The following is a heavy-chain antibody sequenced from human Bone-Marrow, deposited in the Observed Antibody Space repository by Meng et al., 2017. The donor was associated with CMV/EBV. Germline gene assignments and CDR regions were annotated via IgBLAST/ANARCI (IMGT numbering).Heavy chain of an antibody. Sequence: GESLKISCAASGFTFDDYAMHWVRQAPGKGLEWVAVISYDGSNKYYADSVKGRFTISRDNSKNTLYLQMNSLRAEDTAVYYCARDVRITIFGVVIGSYAADYWGQGTLVTVSS. J-gene: IGHJ4*02. V-gene: IGHV3-30-3*01. D-gene: IGHD3-3*01. CDR2: ISYDGSNK. CDR1: GFTFDDYA. CDR3: ARDVRITIFGVVIGSYAADY.